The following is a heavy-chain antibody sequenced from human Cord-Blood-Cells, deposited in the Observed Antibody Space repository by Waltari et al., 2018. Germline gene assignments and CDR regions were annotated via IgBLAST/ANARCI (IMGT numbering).Heavy chain of an antibody. D-gene: IGHD3-10*01. Sequence: QVQLQQWGAGLLKPSETLSLTCAVYGGSFSGYYWSWIRLPPGKWLEWIGEINHSGSTNYHPSLKSRVTISVDTSKNQFSLKLSSVTAADTAVYYCARGPHGSGSYDFDYWGQGTLVTVSS. CDR1: GGSFSGYY. CDR3: ARGPHGSGSYDFDY. CDR2: INHSGST. V-gene: IGHV4-34*01. J-gene: IGHJ4*02.